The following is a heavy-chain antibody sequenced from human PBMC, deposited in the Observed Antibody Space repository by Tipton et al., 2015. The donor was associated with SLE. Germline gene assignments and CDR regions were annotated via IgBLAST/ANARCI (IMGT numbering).Heavy chain of an antibody. D-gene: IGHD6-13*01. CDR2: INHSGST. V-gene: IGHV4-34*01. Sequence: TLSLTCAVYGGSFSGYYWSWIRQPPGKGLEWIGEINHSGSTNYNPSLKSRVTISVDTSKNQFSLKLSSVTAADTAVYYCGGAAGIIQHWGQGTLVTVSS. CDR3: GGAAGIIQH. J-gene: IGHJ1*01. CDR1: GGSFSGYY.